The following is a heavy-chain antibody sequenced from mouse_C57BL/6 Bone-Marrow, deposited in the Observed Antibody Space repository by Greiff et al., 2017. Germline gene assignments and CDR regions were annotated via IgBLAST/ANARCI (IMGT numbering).Heavy chain of an antibody. D-gene: IGHD2-5*01. J-gene: IGHJ4*01. CDR1: GFTFSDYG. V-gene: IGHV5-17*01. Sequence: EVKLQESGGGLVKPGGSLKLSCAASGFTFSDYGMHWVRQAPEKGLEWVAYISSGSSTIYYADTVKGRFTISRDNAKNTLFLQMNSLRSEDTAMYYCARGYSNNVRGAKDYWGQGTSVTVSA. CDR3: ARGYSNNVRGAKDY. CDR2: ISSGSSTI.